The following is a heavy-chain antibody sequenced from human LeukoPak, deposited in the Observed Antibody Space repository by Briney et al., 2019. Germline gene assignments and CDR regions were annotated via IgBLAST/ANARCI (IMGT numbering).Heavy chain of an antibody. J-gene: IGHJ4*02. V-gene: IGHV1-69*05. D-gene: IGHD1-26*01. Sequence: SVRVSCKASGGTFSSYAISWVRQAPGQGLEWMGGIIPIFGTANYAQKFQGRVTITTDESTSTAYMELSSLRSEDTAVYYCARGAVGATLHFDYWGQGTLVTVSS. CDR3: ARGAVGATLHFDY. CDR1: GGTFSSYA. CDR2: IIPIFGTA.